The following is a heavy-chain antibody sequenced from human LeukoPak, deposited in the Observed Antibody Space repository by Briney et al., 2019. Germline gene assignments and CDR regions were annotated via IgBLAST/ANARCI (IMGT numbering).Heavy chain of an antibody. D-gene: IGHD4-17*01. CDR3: ARGYGDDGIDFYYMDV. CDR1: GFTFSDYY. J-gene: IGHJ6*03. V-gene: IGHV3-11*01. CDR2: ISSSGSTI. Sequence: PGGSLRLSCAASGFTFSDYYMSGIRQAPGKGLEWVSYISSSGSTIYYADSVKGRFTISRDNAKNSLYLQMNILRVEDTAVYYCARGYGDDGIDFYYMDVWGKGTTVTVSS.